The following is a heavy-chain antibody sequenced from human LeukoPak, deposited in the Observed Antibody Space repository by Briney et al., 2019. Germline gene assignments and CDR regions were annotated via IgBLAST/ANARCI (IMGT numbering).Heavy chain of an antibody. CDR1: GGSISSYY. J-gene: IGHJ4*02. CDR2: IYYSGST. Sequence: SETLSLTCTVSGGSISSYYWSWIRQPPGKGLEWIGYIYYSGSTNYNPSLKSRVTISVDTSKNQFSLKLSSVTAADTAVYYCARGPSLRGIDYWGQGTLVTVSS. D-gene: IGHD3-10*01. CDR3: ARGPSLRGIDY. V-gene: IGHV4-59*01.